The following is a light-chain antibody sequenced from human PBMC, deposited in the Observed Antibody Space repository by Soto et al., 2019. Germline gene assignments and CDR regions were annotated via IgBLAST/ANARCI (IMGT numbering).Light chain of an antibody. CDR1: QDIKNY. CDR3: QQFDSVPCT. V-gene: IGKV1-33*01. CDR2: DAS. J-gene: IGKJ2*02. Sequence: IQMTQAPSSLSVAVGDRVTITCQASQDIKNYLIWYQQKPGKAPKLLIYDASSLGTGVSSRFSGSGSGTYFTLTISSLQPEDIATYYCQQFDSVPCTFGQGTKLEIK.